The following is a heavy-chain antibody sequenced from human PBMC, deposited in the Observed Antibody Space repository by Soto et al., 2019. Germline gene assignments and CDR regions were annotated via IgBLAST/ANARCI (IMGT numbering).Heavy chain of an antibody. D-gene: IGHD6-13*01. CDR3: ANDPLLEGSSWDY. CDR1: GFTFSSYA. V-gene: IGHV3-23*01. J-gene: IGHJ4*02. Sequence: EVQLLESGGGLVQPGGSLRLSCAASGFTFSSYAMSWVRQAPGKGLEWVSAISGRGDSTYYADSVKGRFTISRDNSKNTLYLQMNSLRAEDTAVYYGANDPLLEGSSWDYWGQGTLVTVSS. CDR2: ISGRGDST.